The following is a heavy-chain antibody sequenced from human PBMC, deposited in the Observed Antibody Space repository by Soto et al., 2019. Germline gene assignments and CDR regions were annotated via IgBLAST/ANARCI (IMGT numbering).Heavy chain of an antibody. CDR2: IIPIFGTA. CDR1: GGTFSSYA. CDR3: ARDRHIAAAGTLVYYYYGMEV. Sequence: SVKVSCKASGGTFSSYAISWVRQAPGQGLEWMGGIIPIFGTANYAQKFQGRVTITADESTSTAYMELSSLRSEDTAVYYCARDRHIAAAGTLVYYYYGMEVWGQGTTVTVSS. D-gene: IGHD6-13*01. V-gene: IGHV1-69*13. J-gene: IGHJ6*02.